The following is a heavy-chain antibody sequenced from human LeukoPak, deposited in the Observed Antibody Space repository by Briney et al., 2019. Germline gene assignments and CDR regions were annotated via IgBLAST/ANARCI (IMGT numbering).Heavy chain of an antibody. CDR2: IRYDGSNK. V-gene: IGHV3-30*02. D-gene: IGHD3-3*01. J-gene: IGHJ4*02. CDR3: AKDVGRYGFWSGLGY. Sequence: SGGSLRLSCAASGFTFSSYGMHWVRQAPGKGLEWMAFIRYDGSNKYYADSVKGRFTISRDDSKNMLYLQMNSLRAEDTAVYYCAKDVGRYGFWSGLGYWGQGTLVTVSS. CDR1: GFTFSSYG.